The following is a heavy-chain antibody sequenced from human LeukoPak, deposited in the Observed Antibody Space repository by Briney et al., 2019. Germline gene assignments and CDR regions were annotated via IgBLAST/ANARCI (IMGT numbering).Heavy chain of an antibody. Sequence: ASVKVSCKTSGYSFTNYGITWVRQAPGQGLEWMGWISGYNSKPFYAQNFQGRVTMTTDTSTTTAYMELTSLRSDDTAVYYCARAWDSSSWPDAFDIWGQGTMVTVSS. CDR1: GYSFTNYG. CDR3: ARAWDSSSWPDAFDI. V-gene: IGHV1-18*01. J-gene: IGHJ3*02. CDR2: ISGYNSKP. D-gene: IGHD6-13*01.